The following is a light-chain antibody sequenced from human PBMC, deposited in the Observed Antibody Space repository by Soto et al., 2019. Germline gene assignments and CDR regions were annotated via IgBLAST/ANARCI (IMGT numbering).Light chain of an antibody. Sequence: DIQMTQSPSTLSASVGDRVTITCRASQSISSWLAWYQQKPGKAPKLLIYKASNLESGVPSRFSGSGSGTEFTLTISSLQPDDFATYYCQQYNSYSATFGQGTKVEIK. CDR1: QSISSW. V-gene: IGKV1-5*03. CDR3: QQYNSYSAT. CDR2: KAS. J-gene: IGKJ1*01.